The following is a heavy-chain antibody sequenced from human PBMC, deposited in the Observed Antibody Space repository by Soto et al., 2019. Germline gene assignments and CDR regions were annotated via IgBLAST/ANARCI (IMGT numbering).Heavy chain of an antibody. CDR2: IYYSGST. Sequence: QVQLQESGPGLVKPSQTLSLTCTVSGGSISSGDYYWSWIRQPPGKGLEWIGYIYYSGSTYYNPXLKSRFTISVXXSXNXXSLKLSSVTAADTAVYYCARLTYYYNSSGYYYADYWGQGTLVTVSS. CDR3: ARLTYYYNSSGYYYADY. CDR1: GGSISSGDYY. D-gene: IGHD3-22*01. J-gene: IGHJ4*02. V-gene: IGHV4-30-4*01.